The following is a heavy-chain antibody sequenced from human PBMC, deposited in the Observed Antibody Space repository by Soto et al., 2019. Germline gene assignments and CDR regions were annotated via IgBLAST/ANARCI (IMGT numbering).Heavy chain of an antibody. CDR1: GFTFSSCG. CDR3: AKVATTVYYDSSGQNSDY. J-gene: IGHJ4*02. D-gene: IGHD3-22*01. CDR2: ISYDGSNK. V-gene: IGHV3-30*18. Sequence: GGSLRLSCAASGFTFSSCGMHWVRQAPGKGLEWVAVISYDGSNKYYADSVKGRFTISRDNSKNTLYLQMNSLRAEDTAVYYCAKVATTVYYDSSGQNSDYWGQGTLVTVS.